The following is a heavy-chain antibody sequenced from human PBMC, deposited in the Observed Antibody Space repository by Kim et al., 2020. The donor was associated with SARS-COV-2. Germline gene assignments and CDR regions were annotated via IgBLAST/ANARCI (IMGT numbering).Heavy chain of an antibody. D-gene: IGHD3-10*01. V-gene: IGHV4-39*07. Sequence: LTGRVTIAVDTSKNQFSLKLSYVTAADTAVYYCARIRITMVRGANWYFDLWGRGTLVTVSS. J-gene: IGHJ2*01. CDR3: ARIRITMVRGANWYFDL.